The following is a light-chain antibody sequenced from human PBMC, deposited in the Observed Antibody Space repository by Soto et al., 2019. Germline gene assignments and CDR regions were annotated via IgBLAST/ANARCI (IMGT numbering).Light chain of an antibody. CDR2: EVF. CDR3: SSYAGSNNLVV. Sequence: QSALTQPPSASGSPGRSVTISCTGTSSDVGGYNFVSWYQHHPGKAPQALIYEVFKRPSGVPDRFSGSKSGNTASLTVSGLQTEDEADYYCSSYAGSNNLVVFGGGTKLTVL. V-gene: IGLV2-8*01. CDR1: SSDVGGYNF. J-gene: IGLJ2*01.